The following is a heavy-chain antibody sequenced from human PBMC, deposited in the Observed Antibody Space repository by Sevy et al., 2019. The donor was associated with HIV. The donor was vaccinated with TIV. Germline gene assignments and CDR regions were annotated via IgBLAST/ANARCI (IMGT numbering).Heavy chain of an antibody. CDR3: ARDRDDYASGRRHPYYYYHGMDV. CDR1: EFTFNDDF. V-gene: IGHV3-21*01. J-gene: IGHJ6*02. Sequence: GGSLRLSCVGSEFTFNDDFMTWVRQAPGKGLEWVSSISSRSTYIYYADSVKGRFTISRDNAKNSMFLQMNRLRPEDTAVYYCARDRDDYASGRRHPYYYYHGMDVWGQGTTVTVSS. CDR2: ISSRSTYI. D-gene: IGHD3-10*01.